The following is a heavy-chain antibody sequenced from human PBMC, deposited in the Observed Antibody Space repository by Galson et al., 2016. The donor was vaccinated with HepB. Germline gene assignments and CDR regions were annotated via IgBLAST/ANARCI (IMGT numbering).Heavy chain of an antibody. Sequence: LSLTCIVSGDSISSGAYYWTWIRQSPGKGLEWIGYIHYSGSTYHNPSLKSRVTLSVDTSKNQFSLKLSSLTAADTAVYYCARDRAGFDPWGQGTLVTVSS. D-gene: IGHD1-14*01. J-gene: IGHJ5*02. V-gene: IGHV4-31*03. CDR1: GDSISSGAYY. CDR3: ARDRAGFDP. CDR2: IHYSGST.